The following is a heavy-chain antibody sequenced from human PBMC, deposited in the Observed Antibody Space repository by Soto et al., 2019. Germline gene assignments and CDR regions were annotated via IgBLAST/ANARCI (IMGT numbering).Heavy chain of an antibody. D-gene: IGHD3-16*01. CDR3: AKDSNCARRQGGESDT. V-gene: IGHV3-9*01. Sequence: EAQLVESGGGLVQPGRSLRVSCAASGLTFDDYAMHWVRQAPGKGLEWVAGIRWNSGSIDYADSVKGRFTISRDNAKDSLYLKRNSLRGEDTALYSCAKDSNCARRQGGESDTWGQGTLVPVSS. J-gene: IGHJ5*02. CDR1: GLTFDDYA. CDR2: IRWNSGSI.